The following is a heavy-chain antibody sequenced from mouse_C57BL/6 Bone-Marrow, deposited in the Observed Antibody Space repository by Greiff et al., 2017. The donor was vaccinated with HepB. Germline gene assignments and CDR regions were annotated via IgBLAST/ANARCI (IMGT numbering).Heavy chain of an antibody. V-gene: IGHV14-4*01. CDR1: GFNIKDDY. D-gene: IGHD1-3*01. CDR3: TTFYNLCDY. CDR2: IDPENGDT. Sequence: EVKLQQSGAELVRPGASVKLSCTASGFNIKDDYMHWVKQRPEQGLEWIGWIDPENGDTEYASKFQGKATITADTSSNTAYLQLSSLTSEDTAVYYCTTFYNLCDYWGQGTTLTVSS. J-gene: IGHJ2*01.